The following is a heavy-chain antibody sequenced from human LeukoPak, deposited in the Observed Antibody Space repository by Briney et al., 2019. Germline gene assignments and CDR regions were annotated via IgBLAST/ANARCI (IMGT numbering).Heavy chain of an antibody. CDR2: IKQDGSEN. D-gene: IGHD6-13*01. V-gene: IGHV3-7*03. J-gene: IGHJ4*02. CDR1: GFTFSSYW. Sequence: GGSLRLSCAASGFTFSSYWMSWVRQAPGKGLEWVANIKQDGSENYYVDSVKGRFTISRDNAKNSLYLQMNSLRAEDTAVYYCARTLGGRAAAGTDYWGQGTLVTVSS. CDR3: ARTLGGRAAAGTDY.